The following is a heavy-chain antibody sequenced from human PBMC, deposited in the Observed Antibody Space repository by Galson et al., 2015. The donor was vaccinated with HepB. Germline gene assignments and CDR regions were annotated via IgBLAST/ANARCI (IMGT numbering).Heavy chain of an antibody. D-gene: IGHD6-19*01. Sequence: SLRLSCAASAFTFSRDSMIWVRQAPGQGLEWVSSIRRTSSYKYHAASVNGRFTFSIYIAMCSLYLQLNSLRPEDTAVYYCARVHTSDGQGLGMDGWGRGTTVTVYS. CDR3: ARVHTSDGQGLGMDG. CDR1: AFTFSRDS. CDR2: IRRTSSYK. J-gene: IGHJ6*02. V-gene: IGHV3-21*01.